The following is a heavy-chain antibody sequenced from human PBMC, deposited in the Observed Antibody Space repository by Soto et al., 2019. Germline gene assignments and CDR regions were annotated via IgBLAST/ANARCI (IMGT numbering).Heavy chain of an antibody. D-gene: IGHD1-1*01. CDR1: GGSFSGYF. J-gene: IGHJ4*02. CDR3: ARRRDGNNRQHKNYFDY. CDR2: SNHSRST. Sequence: PSETLSLTCAVVGGSFSGYFWSWIRQPPGKGLEWIGESNHSRSTNYNPSLKSRVTISMDTSKNQFSLKLSSVTAADTAVYYCARRRDGNNRQHKNYFDYWGQGTLVTVSS. V-gene: IGHV4-34*01.